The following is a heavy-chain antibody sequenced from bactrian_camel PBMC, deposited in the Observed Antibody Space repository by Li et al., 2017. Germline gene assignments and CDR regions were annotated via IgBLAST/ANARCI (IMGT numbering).Heavy chain of an antibody. CDR1: GYSFGSLS. Sequence: VQLVESGGGLVQPGGSLRLSCAHSGYSFGSLSMVWFRQSPGKEREGVAYISTQGGYKYYSDSVKGRFTISQDNNKNALYLQMNSLNAEDSAVYYCAAQFYRESYRIDYCRTVASDYLNWGQGTQVTVS. CDR2: ISTQGGYK. D-gene: IGHD4*01. V-gene: IGHV3S1*01. CDR3: AAQFYRESYRIDYCRTVASDYLN. J-gene: IGHJ4*01.